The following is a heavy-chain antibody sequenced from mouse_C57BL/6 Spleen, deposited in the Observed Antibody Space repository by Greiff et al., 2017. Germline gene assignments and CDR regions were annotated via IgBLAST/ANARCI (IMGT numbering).Heavy chain of an antibody. D-gene: IGHD1-1*01. V-gene: IGHV7-1*01. Sequence: EVKLMESGGGLVQSGRSLRLSCATSGFTFSDFYMEWVRQAPGKGLEWIAASRNKANDYTTEYSASVKGRFIVSRDTSQSILYLQMNALRAEDTAIYYCARDARYYGFDYWGQGTTLTVSS. CDR2: SRNKANDYTT. CDR3: ARDARYYGFDY. J-gene: IGHJ2*01. CDR1: GFTFSDFY.